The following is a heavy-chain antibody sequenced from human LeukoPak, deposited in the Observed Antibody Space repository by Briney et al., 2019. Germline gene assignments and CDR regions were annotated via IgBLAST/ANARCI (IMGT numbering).Heavy chain of an antibody. J-gene: IGHJ2*01. D-gene: IGHD6-19*01. Sequence: SDTLSLTCVVYGDSFSGYSGSWIRQPPGKGLEWIGEINQRRNTNYNPSLKSRVTISIDTSKNQFSLKLSSMTAADTAVYYCARHGWHAWYFDLWGRGTLVTVSS. V-gene: IGHV4-34*01. CDR2: INQRRNT. CDR1: GDSFSGYS. CDR3: ARHGWHAWYFDL.